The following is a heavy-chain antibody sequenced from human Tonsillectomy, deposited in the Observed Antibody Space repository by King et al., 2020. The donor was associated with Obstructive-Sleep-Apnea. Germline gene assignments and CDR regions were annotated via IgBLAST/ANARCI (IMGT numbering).Heavy chain of an antibody. Sequence: VQLVESGGGLVQPGGSLRLSCSASGFTFRSYAMYWVRQAPGKGLEYVSAVSRNGGSTYYADSVKGRFTFSRDNSKNTLFLQMSSLRPEDTAVYYCVKGRWSSTLTNDAFDKWGQGTKVTVSS. D-gene: IGHD6-13*01. V-gene: IGHV3-64D*06. CDR3: VKGRWSSTLTNDAFDK. J-gene: IGHJ3*02. CDR1: GFTFRSYA. CDR2: VSRNGGST.